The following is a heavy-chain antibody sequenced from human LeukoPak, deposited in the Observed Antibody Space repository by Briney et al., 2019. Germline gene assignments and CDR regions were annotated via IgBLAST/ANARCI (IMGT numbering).Heavy chain of an antibody. CDR3: ARWPDYGYVWGSYRPPQRYYYYGMDV. D-gene: IGHD3-16*02. V-gene: IGHV4-34*01. CDR2: INHSGST. CDR1: GGSFSGYY. J-gene: IGHJ6*02. Sequence: SETLSLTCAVYGGSFSGYYWSWIRQPPGKGLEWIGAINHSGSTNYNPSLKSRVTISVDTSKNQFSLKLSSVTAADTAVYYCARWPDYGYVWGSYRPPQRYYYYGMDVWGQGTTVTVSS.